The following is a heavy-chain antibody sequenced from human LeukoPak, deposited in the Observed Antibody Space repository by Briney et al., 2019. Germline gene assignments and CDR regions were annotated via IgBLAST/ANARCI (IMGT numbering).Heavy chain of an antibody. CDR3: ARVRFWSGSYFDY. V-gene: IGHV4-4*07. CDR2: IYTSGST. J-gene: IGHJ4*02. D-gene: IGHD3-3*01. Sequence: SETLSLTCTVSGGSISGYYWSWIRQPAGKGLEWIGRIYTSGSTNYNPSLKSRVTMSVDTSKNQFSLKLSSVTAADTAVYYCARVRFWSGSYFDYWGQGTLVTVSS. CDR1: GGSISGYY.